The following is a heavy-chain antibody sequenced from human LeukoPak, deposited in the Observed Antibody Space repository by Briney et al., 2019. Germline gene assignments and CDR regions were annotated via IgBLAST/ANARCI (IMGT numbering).Heavy chain of an antibody. Sequence: SETLSLTCTVSGGSISSYYWSWIRQPPGKGLEWIGYIYYSGSTNYNPSLKSRVTISVDTSKNQFSLKLSSVTAADTAVYYCARGMVYYDSSGYYFSAYDAFDIWGQGTMVTVSS. V-gene: IGHV4-59*12. CDR2: IYYSGST. J-gene: IGHJ3*02. CDR3: ARGMVYYDSSGYYFSAYDAFDI. CDR1: GGSISSYY. D-gene: IGHD3-22*01.